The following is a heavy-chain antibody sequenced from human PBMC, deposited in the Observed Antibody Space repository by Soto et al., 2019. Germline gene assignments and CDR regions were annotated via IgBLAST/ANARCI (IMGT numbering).Heavy chain of an antibody. Sequence: GSLRLSCAASGFTFNNYAMSWVRQAPGKGLEWVSTISASGGATYYADSVKGRFTISRDNSQNTLYLQVNSLRAEDTAVYYCAKTPFPLGNRPYFDFWGQGTLVTVSS. CDR1: GFTFNNYA. V-gene: IGHV3-23*01. J-gene: IGHJ4*02. D-gene: IGHD2-15*01. CDR2: ISASGGAT. CDR3: AKTPFPLGNRPYFDF.